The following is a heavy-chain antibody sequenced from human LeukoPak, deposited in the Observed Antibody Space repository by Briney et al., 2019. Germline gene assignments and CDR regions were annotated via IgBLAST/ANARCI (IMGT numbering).Heavy chain of an antibody. Sequence: ASVKVSCKASGYTFTSYGMSWVRQAPGQGLEWMGWISAYNGNTNYAQKLQGRVTMTTDTSTSTAYMELRSLRSDDSAVYYCARDFVLVPQLLYDDWFDPWGQGTLVTVSS. CDR1: GYTFTSYG. V-gene: IGHV1-18*01. CDR2: ISAYNGNT. CDR3: ARDFVLVPQLLYDDWFDP. D-gene: IGHD2-2*02. J-gene: IGHJ5*02.